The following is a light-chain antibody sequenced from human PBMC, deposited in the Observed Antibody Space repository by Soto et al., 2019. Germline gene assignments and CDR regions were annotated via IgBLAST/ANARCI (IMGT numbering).Light chain of an antibody. V-gene: IGKV3-20*01. CDR1: QRVSNSY. Sequence: EIVLTQSPGTLSLSPGERATLSCRASQRVSNSYLAWYQQKPGQAPRLLIYGASSRATGIPDRFSGSGSGTDFTLTISRLEAEDFAVYYCQQYGNSPRYSFGQGTKLEIK. CDR3: QQYGNSPRYS. CDR2: GAS. J-gene: IGKJ2*03.